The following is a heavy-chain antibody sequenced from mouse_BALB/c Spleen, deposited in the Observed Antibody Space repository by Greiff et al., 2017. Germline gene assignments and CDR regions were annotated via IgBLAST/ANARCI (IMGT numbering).Heavy chain of an antibody. Sequence: EVKVEESGGGLVQPGGSRKLSCAASGFTFSSFGMHWVRQAPEKGLEWVAYISSGSSTIYYADTVKGRFTISRDNPKNTLFLQMTSLRSEDTAMYYCARSGYDYFDYWGQGTTLTVSS. CDR1: GFTFSSFG. V-gene: IGHV5-17*02. J-gene: IGHJ2*01. D-gene: IGHD3-1*01. CDR2: ISSGSSTI. CDR3: ARSGYDYFDY.